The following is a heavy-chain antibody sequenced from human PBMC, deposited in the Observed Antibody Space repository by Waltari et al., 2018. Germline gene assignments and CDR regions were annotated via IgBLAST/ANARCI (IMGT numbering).Heavy chain of an antibody. CDR2: IKQDGSEK. J-gene: IGHJ3*02. CDR3: ARGPSAFDI. V-gene: IGHV3-7*01. CDR1: GFTFSNAW. Sequence: EVQLVESGGGLVKPGGSLRLSCAASGFTFSNAWMSWVRQAPGKGLEWVANIKQDGSEKYYVDSVKGRFTISRDNAKNSLYLQMNSLRAEDTAVYYCARGPSAFDIWGQGTMVTVSS.